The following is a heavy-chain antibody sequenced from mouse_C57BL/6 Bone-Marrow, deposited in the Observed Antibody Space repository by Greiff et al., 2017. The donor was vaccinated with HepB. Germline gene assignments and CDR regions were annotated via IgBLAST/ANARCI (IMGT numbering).Heavy chain of an antibody. J-gene: IGHJ2*01. D-gene: IGHD1-1*01. CDR1: GYTFTSYG. V-gene: IGHV1-81*01. Sequence: VQLVESGAELARPGASVKLSCKASGYTFTSYGISWVKQRTGQGLEWIGEIYPRSGNTYYNEKFKGKATLTADKSSSTAYMELRSLTSEDSAVYFCARRPITTVVYFDYWGQGTTLTVSS. CDR2: IYPRSGNT. CDR3: ARRPITTVVYFDY.